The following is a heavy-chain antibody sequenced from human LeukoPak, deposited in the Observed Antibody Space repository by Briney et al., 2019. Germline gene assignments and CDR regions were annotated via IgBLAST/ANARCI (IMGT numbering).Heavy chain of an antibody. J-gene: IGHJ4*02. D-gene: IGHD3-10*01. CDR2: ISGRDGST. Sequence: GGSLRLSCAASGFTFSSYAMSWVRQAPGKGLEWVSTISGRDGSTYYADSVKGRFTISRDNSKNTLYLQMNSLRAEDTAVYFCTRLSEMLRGPEVIYYFDYWGQGTLVTVSA. CDR1: GFTFSSYA. CDR3: TRLSEMLRGPEVIYYFDY. V-gene: IGHV3-23*01.